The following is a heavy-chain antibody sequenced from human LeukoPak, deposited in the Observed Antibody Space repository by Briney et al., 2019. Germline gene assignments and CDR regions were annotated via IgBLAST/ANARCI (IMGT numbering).Heavy chain of an antibody. CDR1: EFTFRTYG. CDR3: ARDLSVGAKPDLGFDY. CDR2: IRYDGINK. Sequence: GGSLRLSCAASEFTFRTYGMHWVRQAPGKGLEWVAFIRYDGINKYYADSMKGRFTISRDNAKNSLYLQMNSLRAEDTAVYYCARDLSVGAKPDLGFDYWGQGSLVTVSS. V-gene: IGHV3-30*02. D-gene: IGHD1-26*01. J-gene: IGHJ4*02.